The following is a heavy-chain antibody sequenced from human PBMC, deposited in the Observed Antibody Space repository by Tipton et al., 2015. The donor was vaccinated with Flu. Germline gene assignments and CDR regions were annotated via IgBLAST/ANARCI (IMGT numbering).Heavy chain of an antibody. CDR2: IYYSGST. CDR1: GGSISSYY. CDR3: ARDLKYSYYYGMDV. J-gene: IGHJ6*02. D-gene: IGHD2-21*01. Sequence: TLSLTCTVSGGSISSYYWSWIRQPPGKGLEWIGYIYYSGSTNYNPSLKSRVTISVDTSKNQFSLKLSSVTAADTAVYYCARDLKYSYYYGMDVWGQGTTVTVSS. V-gene: IGHV4-59*01.